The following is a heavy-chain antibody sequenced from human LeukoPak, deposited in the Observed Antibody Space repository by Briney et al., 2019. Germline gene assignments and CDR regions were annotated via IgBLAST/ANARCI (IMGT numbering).Heavy chain of an antibody. V-gene: IGHV1-24*01. CDR1: GYTLTELS. CDR3: ATGPENYYDSSGPIPQFDY. D-gene: IGHD3-22*01. Sequence: GASVKISCKVSGYTLTELSMHWVRQAPGKGLEWMGGFDPEDGETIYAQKFQGRVTMTEDTSTDTAYMELSSLRSEDTAVYYCATGPENYYDSSGPIPQFDYWGQGTLVTVSS. J-gene: IGHJ4*02. CDR2: FDPEDGET.